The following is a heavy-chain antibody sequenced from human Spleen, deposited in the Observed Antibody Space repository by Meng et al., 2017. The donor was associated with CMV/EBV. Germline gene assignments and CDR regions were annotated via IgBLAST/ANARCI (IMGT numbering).Heavy chain of an antibody. V-gene: IGHV4-4*02. J-gene: IGHJ4*02. CDR2: INHSGTT. CDR1: GGSISTTNW. D-gene: IGHD3-22*01. Sequence: SETLSLTCAVSGGSISTTNWWSWVRQPPGKGLEWIGEINHSGTTNYNPSLESRVTLSVDTSKSQFSLKLSSVTAADTAVYYCARAGSYYYDSSGYYSYWGQGTLVTVSS. CDR3: ARAGSYYYDSSGYYSY.